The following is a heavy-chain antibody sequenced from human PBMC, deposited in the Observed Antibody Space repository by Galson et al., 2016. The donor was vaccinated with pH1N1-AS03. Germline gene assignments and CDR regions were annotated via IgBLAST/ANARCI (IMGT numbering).Heavy chain of an antibody. J-gene: IGHJ2*01. D-gene: IGHD1-7*01. CDR1: GFSFSASW. CDR3: ARESPLNYHLDP. Sequence: SLRLSCAASGFSFSASWMSWVRQAPGKGLEWVANIRQDGSEKYYVDSVDGRFTISRDNATNSLYLQMNSLRDEDRAVYYCARESPLNYHLDPWGRGTRVTVSS. CDR2: IRQDGSEK. V-gene: IGHV3-7*03.